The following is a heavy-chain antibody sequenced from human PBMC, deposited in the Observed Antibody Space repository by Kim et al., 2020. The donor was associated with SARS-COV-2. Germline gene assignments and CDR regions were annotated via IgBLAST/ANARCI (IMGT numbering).Heavy chain of an antibody. CDR1: GGTFSNYA. D-gene: IGHD1-1*01. J-gene: IGHJ2*01. Sequence: SVKVSCKASGGTFSNYAINWVRQAPGQGLEWMGGIIPVFATGNYAQKFQDRVTINADLSTSTSYMELNSLRSEDTAVYYCARVPHGNNSPDWFFDLWGRGTLVTVSS. CDR3: ARVPHGNNSPDWFFDL. V-gene: IGHV1-69*13. CDR2: IIPVFATG.